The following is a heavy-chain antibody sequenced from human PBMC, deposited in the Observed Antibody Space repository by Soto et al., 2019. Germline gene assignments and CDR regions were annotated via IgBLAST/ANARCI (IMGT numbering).Heavy chain of an antibody. CDR2: IYSGGST. D-gene: IGHD5-12*01. CDR3: HGYGY. CDR1: GFSVTANY. J-gene: IGHJ4*02. V-gene: IGHV3-53*01. Sequence: EVQVVESGGGLIQPGGSLRLSCEVSGFSVTANYMSWVRQAPEKGWEWVSVIYSGGSTYYVDSVKGRFSISRDISKNTLYRQMNSLRAEDTAVYYCHGYGYWGQGTLVTVSS.